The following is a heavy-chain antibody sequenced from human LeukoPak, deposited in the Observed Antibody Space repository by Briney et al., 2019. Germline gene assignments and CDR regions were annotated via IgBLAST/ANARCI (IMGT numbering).Heavy chain of an antibody. J-gene: IGHJ6*03. CDR1: GGSIDSSSYY. CDR2: IYYSGTT. V-gene: IGHV4-39*01. CDR3: ARQRADYFYHYMDV. Sequence: SQTLSLTCTVSGGSIDSSSYYWDWIRQPPGKGLEWLGNIYYSGTTFYTSSLKSRVTISTDMSKNQFSLRLTSVTAADTAVYYCARQRADYFYHYMDVWGKGTTVIVSS.